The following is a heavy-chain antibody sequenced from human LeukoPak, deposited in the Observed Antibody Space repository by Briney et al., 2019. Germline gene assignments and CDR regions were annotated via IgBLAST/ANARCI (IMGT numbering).Heavy chain of an antibody. CDR3: ARGWYQQTYYFDY. CDR1: GGSFSGYY. Sequence: SETLSLTCAVYGGSFSGYYWSWIRQPPGKGLEWIGEINHSGSTNYNPSLKSRVTISVDTSKNQFPLKLSSVTAADTAVYYCARGWYQQTYYFDYWGQGTLVTVSS. J-gene: IGHJ4*02. D-gene: IGHD2-2*01. CDR2: INHSGST. V-gene: IGHV4-34*01.